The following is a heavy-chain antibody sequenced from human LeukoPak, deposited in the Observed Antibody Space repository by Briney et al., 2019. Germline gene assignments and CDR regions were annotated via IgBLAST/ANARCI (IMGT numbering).Heavy chain of an antibody. V-gene: IGHV1-2*02. Sequence: ASVKLSCTAAGSTFTDYYMHWVRQAPGQGFEWMGWINPNDGDTNYAQKFQGRVTMTRDTSISTAHMQVSRLRSDDTAVYYCARANFLYCSSTTCLFDYWGQGTLVTVSS. J-gene: IGHJ4*02. CDR2: INPNDGDT. D-gene: IGHD2-2*01. CDR3: ARANFLYCSSTTCLFDY. CDR1: GSTFTDYY.